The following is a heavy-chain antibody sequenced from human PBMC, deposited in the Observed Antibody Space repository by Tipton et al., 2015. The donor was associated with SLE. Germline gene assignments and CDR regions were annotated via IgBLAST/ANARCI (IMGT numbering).Heavy chain of an antibody. D-gene: IGHD1-1*01. J-gene: IGHJ4*02. V-gene: IGHV3-74*01. Sequence: GSLRLSCTASGFTFDGYWMHWVRQAPGKGLVWVSRINSAATSTTYADSVKGRFTISRDDAKRTLYLQMNSLKAEDTGLYYCVRDSTWNDSDYWGQETLVTVSS. CDR1: GFTFDGYW. CDR3: VRDSTWNDSDY. CDR2: INSAATST.